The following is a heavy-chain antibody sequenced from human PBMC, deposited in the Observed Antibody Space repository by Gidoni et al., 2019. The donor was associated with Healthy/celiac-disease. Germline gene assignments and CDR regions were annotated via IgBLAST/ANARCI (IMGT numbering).Heavy chain of an antibody. Sequence: QVQLVESGGGVVQPGRSLRLSWSASGFTFSSYGMHWVRQAPGKGLEWVAVIWYDGSNKYYADSVKGRFTISRDNSKNTLYLQRNSLRAEDTAVYYCARDYYDSSGYPTFDYWGQGTLVTVSS. V-gene: IGHV3-33*01. CDR2: IWYDGSNK. CDR1: GFTFSSYG. J-gene: IGHJ4*02. CDR3: ARDYYDSSGYPTFDY. D-gene: IGHD3-22*01.